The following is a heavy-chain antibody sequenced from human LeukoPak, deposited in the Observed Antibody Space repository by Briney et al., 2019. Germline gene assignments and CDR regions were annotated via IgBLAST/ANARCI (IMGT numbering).Heavy chain of an antibody. CDR1: GFTFSTYA. CDR2: ISGSGDGA. CDR3: AKGYIQLWWFDY. J-gene: IGHJ4*02. V-gene: IGHV3-23*01. Sequence: GGSLRLSCAASGFTFSTYAMSWVRQAPGKGLQWVSLISGSGDGAHYADSVKGRFTISRDNSKNTVYLQMTNLRAEDTAVYYCAKGYIQLWWFDYWGQGTLVTVSS. D-gene: IGHD2-21*01.